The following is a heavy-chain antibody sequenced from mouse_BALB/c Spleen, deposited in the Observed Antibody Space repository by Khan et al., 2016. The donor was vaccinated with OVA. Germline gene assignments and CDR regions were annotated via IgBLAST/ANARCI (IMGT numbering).Heavy chain of an antibody. D-gene: IGHD1-2*01. J-gene: IGHJ4*01. Sequence: VQLKESGGDLVKPGGSLKLSCAASGFNFSSYGMSWVRQTPDKRLEWVATISSGGHYTYFPASVRGRFTISRDNAKNTLYLQMSSLTSEDTAMYYRARAITTAKYDSYATDYWGQGTSVTVSS. CDR1: GFNFSSYG. CDR2: ISSGGHYT. V-gene: IGHV5-6*01. CDR3: ARAITTAKYDSYATDY.